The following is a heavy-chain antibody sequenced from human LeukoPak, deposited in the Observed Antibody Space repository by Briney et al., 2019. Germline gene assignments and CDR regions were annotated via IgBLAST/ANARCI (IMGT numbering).Heavy chain of an antibody. Sequence: GGSLRLSCADSEFTFSSYAMSWVRQAPGKGLEWVSAISGSGGSTYYADSVKGRFTISRDNSKNTLYLQMNSLRAEDTAVYYCAKLLETYYYDSSGYYYWGQGTLVTVSS. D-gene: IGHD3-22*01. CDR2: ISGSGGST. CDR3: AKLLETYYYDSSGYYY. CDR1: EFTFSSYA. V-gene: IGHV3-23*01. J-gene: IGHJ4*02.